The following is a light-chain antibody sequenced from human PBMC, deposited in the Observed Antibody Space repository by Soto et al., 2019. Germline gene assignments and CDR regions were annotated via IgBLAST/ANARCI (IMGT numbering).Light chain of an antibody. V-gene: IGLV2-14*01. J-gene: IGLJ2*01. CDR1: SSDVGGYNY. Sequence: QSVLTQPASVSGSPGQSITISCTGTSSDVGGYNYVSWYQQHPGKAPKLMIYDVSNRPSGVSNRFSGSKSGNTASRTMSGLQAEDVADYYCSSYTSSSTRVFGGGTNLTVL. CDR2: DVS. CDR3: SSYTSSSTRV.